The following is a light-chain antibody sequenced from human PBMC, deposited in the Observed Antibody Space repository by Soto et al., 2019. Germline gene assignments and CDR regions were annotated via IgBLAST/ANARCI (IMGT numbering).Light chain of an antibody. CDR2: EVS. V-gene: IGLV2-14*01. CDR3: TSFTRSTTYV. Sequence: QSALTQPASVSGSPGQSITISCTGTSSDVGGYNYVCWYQHHPGKAPKLIISEVSNRPSGVSDRFSGSKSGNTASLTISGLQPEDEADYYCTSFTRSTTYVLGTGTKGAVL. CDR1: SSDVGGYNY. J-gene: IGLJ1*01.